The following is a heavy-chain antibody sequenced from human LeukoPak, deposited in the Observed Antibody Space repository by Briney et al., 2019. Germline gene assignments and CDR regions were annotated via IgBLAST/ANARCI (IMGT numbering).Heavy chain of an antibody. CDR1: GFTFSTYW. CDR2: INKDGSET. J-gene: IGHJ6*04. CDR3: AELGITMIGGV. Sequence: PGGSLRLSCTPSGFTFSTYWMTWVRQAPGKGLEWVANINKDGSETYYVDSVKGRFTISRDNAKNSLYLQMNSLRAEDTAVYYCAELGITMIGGVWGKGTTVTISS. D-gene: IGHD3-10*02. V-gene: IGHV3-7*01.